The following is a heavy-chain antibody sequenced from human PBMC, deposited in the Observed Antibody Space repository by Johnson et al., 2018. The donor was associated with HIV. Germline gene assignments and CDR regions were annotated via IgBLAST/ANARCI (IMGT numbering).Heavy chain of an antibody. Sequence: VQLVESGGGLVQSGGSLRLSCGASGFTVSSNYMNWVRQAPGKGLEWVSVIYSVGSTYYADSVKGRFTISRDNSKNTLYLQMNSLRVEDTAVYYCARDGESQQLPLGDAFDFWGQGTMVTVSS. CDR2: IYSVGST. CDR3: ARDGESQQLPLGDAFDF. V-gene: IGHV3-66*01. J-gene: IGHJ3*01. CDR1: GFTVSSNY. D-gene: IGHD6-13*01.